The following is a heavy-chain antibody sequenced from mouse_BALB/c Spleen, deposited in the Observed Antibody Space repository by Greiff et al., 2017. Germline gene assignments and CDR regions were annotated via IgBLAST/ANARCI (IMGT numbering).Heavy chain of an antibody. CDR1: GFTFSSFG. J-gene: IGHJ2*01. Sequence: DVKLVESGGGLVQPGGSRKLSCAASGFTFSSFGMHWVRQAPEKGLEWVAYISSGSSTIYYADTVKGRFTISRDNPKNTLFLQMTSLRSEDTAMYYCARGTRSYYGSSHFDYWGQGTTLTVSS. CDR2: ISSGSSTI. V-gene: IGHV5-17*02. D-gene: IGHD1-1*01. CDR3: ARGTRSYYGSSHFDY.